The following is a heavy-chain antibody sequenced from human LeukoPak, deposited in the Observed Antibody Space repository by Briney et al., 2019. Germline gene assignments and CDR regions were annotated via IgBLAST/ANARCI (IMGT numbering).Heavy chain of an antibody. D-gene: IGHD3-16*01. J-gene: IGHJ4*02. V-gene: IGHV3-33*01. CDR3: VRGTLGSPNHFDY. Sequence: PGGSLRLSCAASGFTFSSYGMPWVRQAPGKGLEWVAVIWYDGSNKYYADSVKGRFTISRDNAKSTLYLQMNSLRAEDTALYYCVRGTLGSPNHFDYWGQGTLVTVSS. CDR1: GFTFSSYG. CDR2: IWYDGSNK.